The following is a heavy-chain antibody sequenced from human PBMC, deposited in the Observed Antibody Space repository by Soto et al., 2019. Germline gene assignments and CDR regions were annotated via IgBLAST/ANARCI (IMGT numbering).Heavy chain of an antibody. J-gene: IGHJ4*02. D-gene: IGHD3-3*01. CDR1: GFTFSSYW. CDR2: IKQDGSEK. V-gene: IGHV3-7*03. CDR3: ARVLRFLEWFFDY. Sequence: GGSLRLSCAASGFTFSSYWMSWVRQAPGKGLEWVANIKQDGSEKYYVDSVKGRFTISRDNAKNSLYLQMNSLRAEDTAVYYCARVLRFLEWFFDYWGQGTLVTVS.